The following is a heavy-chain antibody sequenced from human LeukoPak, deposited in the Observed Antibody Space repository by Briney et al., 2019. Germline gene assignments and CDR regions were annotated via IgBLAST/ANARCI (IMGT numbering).Heavy chain of an antibody. D-gene: IGHD6-19*01. Sequence: ASVKVSCKASGCTFTSYDINWVRQATGQGLEWMGWMNPNSGNTGYAQKFQGRVTLTRNTSISTAYMEVNSLRSEDTAVYYCTRGGPVAGTHKYFQHWGQGTLVTVSS. CDR2: MNPNSGNT. CDR1: GCTFTSYD. CDR3: TRGGPVAGTHKYFQH. V-gene: IGHV1-8*01. J-gene: IGHJ1*01.